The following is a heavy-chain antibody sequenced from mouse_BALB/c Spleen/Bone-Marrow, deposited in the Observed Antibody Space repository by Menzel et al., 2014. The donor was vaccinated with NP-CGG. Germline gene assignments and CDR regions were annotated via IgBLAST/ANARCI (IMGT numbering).Heavy chain of an antibody. CDR1: GFNIKDTY. Sequence: EVKVVESGAELVKPGASVKLSCTPSGFNIKDTYMHWVKLRPEQGLEWIGRIVPANGNTKYAPKFQGKATITADTSSNTAYLQLSSLTSEDTAVYFCASYDYGYYFDYWGQGTTLTVSS. D-gene: IGHD2-4*01. CDR2: IVPANGNT. J-gene: IGHJ2*01. V-gene: IGHV14-3*02. CDR3: ASYDYGYYFDY.